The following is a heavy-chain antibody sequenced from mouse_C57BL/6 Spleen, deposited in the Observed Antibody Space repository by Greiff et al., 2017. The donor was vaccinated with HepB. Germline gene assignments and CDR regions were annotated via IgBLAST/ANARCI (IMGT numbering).Heavy chain of an antibody. V-gene: IGHV7-3*01. Sequence: EVQLQQSGGGLVQPGGSLSLSCAASGFTFTDYYMSWVRQPPGKALEWLGFIRNKANGYTTEYSASVKGRFTISRDNSQSILYLQMNALRAEDSATYYCASLGNFYAMDYWGQGTSVTVSS. CDR1: GFTFTDYY. J-gene: IGHJ4*01. CDR2: IRNKANGYTT. CDR3: ASLGNFYAMDY. D-gene: IGHD2-1*01.